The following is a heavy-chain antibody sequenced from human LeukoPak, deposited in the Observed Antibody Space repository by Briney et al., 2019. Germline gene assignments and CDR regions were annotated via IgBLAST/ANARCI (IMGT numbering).Heavy chain of an antibody. CDR2: IYYSGST. CDR1: GGSISSYY. V-gene: IGHV4-59*01. CDR3: ARSRDGYNLDY. D-gene: IGHD5-24*01. Sequence: PSETLSLTCTVSGGSISSYYWSWIRQPPGKGREWIGYIYYSGSTNYNPSLKSRVTISVDTSKNQFSLKLSSVTAADTAVYYCARSRDGYNLDYWGQGTLVTVSS. J-gene: IGHJ4*02.